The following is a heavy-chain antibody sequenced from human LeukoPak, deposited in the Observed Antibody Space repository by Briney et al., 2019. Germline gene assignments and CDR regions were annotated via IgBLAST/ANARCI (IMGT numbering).Heavy chain of an antibody. J-gene: IGHJ3*02. Sequence: SVKVSCKASGGTFSSYAISWVRQAPGQGLEWMGGIIPIFGTANYAQKFQGRVTITADESTSTAYMELSSLRSEDTAVYYCARDTSTHTVTKGSYAFDIWGQGTMVTVSS. CDR3: ARDTSTHTVTKGSYAFDI. V-gene: IGHV1-69*13. CDR2: IIPIFGTA. CDR1: GGTFSSYA. D-gene: IGHD4-11*01.